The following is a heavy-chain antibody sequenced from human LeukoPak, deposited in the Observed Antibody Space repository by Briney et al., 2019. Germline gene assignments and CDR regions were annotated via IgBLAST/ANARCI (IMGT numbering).Heavy chain of an antibody. CDR3: AREVKSTVTTLGSRYYYYYMDV. D-gene: IGHD4-11*01. J-gene: IGHJ6*03. CDR2: ISSSGSTI. CDR1: GFTFSDYY. V-gene: IGHV3-11*01. Sequence: GGSLRLSCAASGFTFSDYYMNWIRRAPGKGLEWVSYISSSGSTIYYADSVKGRFTISRDNAKNSLYLQMNSLRAEDTAFYFCAREVKSTVTTLGSRYYYYYMDVWGKGTTVTVSS.